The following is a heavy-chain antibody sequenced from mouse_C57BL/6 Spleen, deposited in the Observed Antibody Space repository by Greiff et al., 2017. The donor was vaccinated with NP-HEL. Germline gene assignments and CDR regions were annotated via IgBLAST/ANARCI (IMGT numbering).Heavy chain of an antibody. CDR1: GYTFTSYW. CDR3: ARVEDY. V-gene: IGHV1-50*01. J-gene: IGHJ4*01. CDR2: IDPSDSYT. Sequence: QVQLQQPGAELVKPGASVKLSCKASGYTFTSYWMQWVKQRPGQGLEWIGEIDPSDSYTNYNQKFKGKATLTVDTSSSTAYMQLSSLTSEDSAVYYCARVEDYWGQGTSVTVSS.